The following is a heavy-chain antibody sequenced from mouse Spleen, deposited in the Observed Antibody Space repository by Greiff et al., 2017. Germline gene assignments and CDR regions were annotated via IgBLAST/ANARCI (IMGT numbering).Heavy chain of an antibody. Sequence: VQLQQSGAELVMPGASVKLSCKASGYTFTSYWMHWVKQRPGQGLEWIGEIDPSDSYTNYNQKFKGKATLTVDKSSSTAYMQLSSLTSEDSAVYYCARGGDYFDYWGQGTTLTVSS. CDR1: GYTFTSYW. CDR3: ARGGDYFDY. V-gene: IGHV1-69*01. J-gene: IGHJ2*01. CDR2: IDPSDSYT.